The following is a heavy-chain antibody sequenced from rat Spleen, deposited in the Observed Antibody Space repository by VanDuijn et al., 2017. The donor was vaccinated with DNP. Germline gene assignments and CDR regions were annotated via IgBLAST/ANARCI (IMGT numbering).Heavy chain of an antibody. CDR2: ITYDGGYT. Sequence: EVQLVESGGGPVQPGGSLKLSCAASGFTFSDYYMAWVRQAPTKGLELVAYITYDGGYTYYGDPVKGRFTISRDNAKSTLYLHMNSLRSEDMATYYCARWFNSGYYFDYWGQGVMVTVSS. D-gene: IGHD4-3*01. J-gene: IGHJ2*01. CDR1: GFTFSDYY. V-gene: IGHV5-22*01. CDR3: ARWFNSGYYFDY.